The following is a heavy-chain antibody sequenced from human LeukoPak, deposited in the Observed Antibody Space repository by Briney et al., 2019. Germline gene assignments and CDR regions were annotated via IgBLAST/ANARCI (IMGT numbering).Heavy chain of an antibody. CDR2: LDPEDGET. Sequence: ASVKVSCKVSGYTLTELSMHWVRQAPGKGLEWMGGLDPEDGETIYAQKFQGRVTMTEDTSTDTAYMELSSLRSEDKAVYYCATASPRSGSYVPFDYWGQGTLVTVSS. CDR3: ATASPRSGSYVPFDY. CDR1: GYTLTELS. J-gene: IGHJ4*02. D-gene: IGHD3-10*01. V-gene: IGHV1-24*01.